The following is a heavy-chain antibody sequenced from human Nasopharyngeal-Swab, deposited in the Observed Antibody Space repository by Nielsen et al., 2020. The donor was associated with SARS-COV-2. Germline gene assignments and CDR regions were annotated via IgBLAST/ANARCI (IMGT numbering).Heavy chain of an antibody. D-gene: IGHD3-10*01. J-gene: IGHJ6*02. CDR2: IHKGGGII. CDR1: GFTFSIYE. CDR3: ARGSKFYYAMDF. V-gene: IGHV3-48*03. Sequence: GASLELSCPGSGFTFSIYEMNWVRQAPGKGLEWVSYIHKGGGIIYYADSVKGRFTISRDNAKNSLSLQMNNLRVEDTAVYYCARGSKFYYAMDFWGQGTTVTVSS.